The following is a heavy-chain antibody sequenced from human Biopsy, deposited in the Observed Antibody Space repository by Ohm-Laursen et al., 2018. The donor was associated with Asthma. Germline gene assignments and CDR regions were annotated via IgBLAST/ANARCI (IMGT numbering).Heavy chain of an antibody. Sequence: SDSASCTASGHTFIGSRIHSTRHAPGQGLEWMGLINPNSGGTNYAQKFQGRVTMTRDTSISTAYMEVSRLRSDDTAVYYWARGQKSAGDRWFDPWGQGTLVTVSS. CDR2: INPNSGGT. CDR1: GHTFIGSR. CDR3: ARGQKSAGDRWFDP. J-gene: IGHJ5*02. D-gene: IGHD6-13*01. V-gene: IGHV1-2*02.